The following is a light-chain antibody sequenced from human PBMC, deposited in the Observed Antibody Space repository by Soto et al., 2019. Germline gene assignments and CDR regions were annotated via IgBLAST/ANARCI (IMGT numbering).Light chain of an antibody. CDR1: SSDVGAYNY. Sequence: QSVLTKPHSASGSPGQSVTISCTGTSSDVGAYNYVSWYQQYPGKAPKLMIYEVTKRPSGVPDRFSGSKSGNTASLTVSGLQAEDEADYYCTSYVGNDIWVFGGGTKLTVL. V-gene: IGLV2-8*01. CDR2: EVT. J-gene: IGLJ3*02. CDR3: TSYVGNDIWV.